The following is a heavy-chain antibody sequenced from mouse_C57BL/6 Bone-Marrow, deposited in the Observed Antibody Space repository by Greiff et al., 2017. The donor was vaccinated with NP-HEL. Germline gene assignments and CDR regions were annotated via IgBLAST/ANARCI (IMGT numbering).Heavy chain of an antibody. CDR2: IDPSDSYT. V-gene: IGHV1-69*01. Sequence: QFQLQQPGAELVMPGASVKLSCKASGYTFTSYWMHWVKQRPGQGLEWIGEIDPSDSYTNYNQKFKGKSTLTVDKSSSTAYMQLSSLTSEDSAVYYCARSNWEPWFAYWGQGTLVTVSA. D-gene: IGHD4-1*01. CDR3: ARSNWEPWFAY. J-gene: IGHJ3*01. CDR1: GYTFTSYW.